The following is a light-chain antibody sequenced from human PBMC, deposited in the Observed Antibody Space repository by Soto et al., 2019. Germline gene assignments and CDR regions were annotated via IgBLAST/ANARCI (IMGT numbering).Light chain of an antibody. V-gene: IGKV4-1*01. CDR1: QSLLFDSNNKIH. CDR2: WAS. J-gene: IGKJ4*01. CDR3: QQYFSTVLT. Sequence: DIVMTQSPDSLAVSLGERATINCKSSQSLLFDSNNKIHLAWYQHKPGHPPKLLIYWASTRESGVPDRFSGSGSGTDFTLTISSLQAADVAIYYCQQYFSTVLTFGGGTKVEI.